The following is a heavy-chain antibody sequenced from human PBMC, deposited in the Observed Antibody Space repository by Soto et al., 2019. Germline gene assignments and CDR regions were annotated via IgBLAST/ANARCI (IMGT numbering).Heavy chain of an antibody. J-gene: IGHJ6*02. V-gene: IGHV3-53*01. Sequence: GGSLRLSCAASGFTVSNNYMSWVRQAPGKGLEWVSIIYSSGSTYYADSVKGRFTISRDNSKNTLYLQMNSLRAEDTAVYYCGGWLPPSGNYYYDMDVWGQGTTVTVSS. CDR1: GFTVSNNY. CDR2: IYSSGST. D-gene: IGHD5-18*01. CDR3: GGWLPPSGNYYYDMDV.